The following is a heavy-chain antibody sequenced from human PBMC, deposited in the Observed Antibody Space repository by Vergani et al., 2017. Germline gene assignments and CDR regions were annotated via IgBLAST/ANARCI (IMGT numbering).Heavy chain of an antibody. D-gene: IGHD3-22*01. J-gene: IGHJ4*02. CDR2: IRSKAYGGTT. Sequence: EVQLVESGGGLVQPGRSLRLSCTASGFTFGDYAMSWFRQAPGKGLEWVGFIRSKAYGGTTEYAASVKGRFTISRDDSNSIAYLQMNSLKTEDTAVYYCTREREYYYDSSGPSDWGQGTLVTVSS. CDR1: GFTFGDYA. CDR3: TREREYYYDSSGPSD. V-gene: IGHV3-49*03.